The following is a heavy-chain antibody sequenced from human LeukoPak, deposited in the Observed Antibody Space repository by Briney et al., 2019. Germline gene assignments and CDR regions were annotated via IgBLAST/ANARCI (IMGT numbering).Heavy chain of an antibody. CDR3: ARAHQYYDSTGYYYYYMDV. J-gene: IGHJ6*03. V-gene: IGHV4-59*01. D-gene: IGHD3-22*01. Sequence: SETLSLTCTVPGGSISTYYCSLIRQPPGKGLEWIGHIYYSGSTNYNPSLKSRVTLSVDTSKNQFSLNLSSVTAADTAVYYCARAHQYYDSTGYYYYYMDVWGKGTTVTVSS. CDR1: GGSISTYY. CDR2: IYYSGST.